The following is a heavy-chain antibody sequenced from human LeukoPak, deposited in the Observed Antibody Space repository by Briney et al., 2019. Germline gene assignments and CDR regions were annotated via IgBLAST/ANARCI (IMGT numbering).Heavy chain of an antibody. CDR3: AFSSSSSGGSFDY. CDR2: ISWNSGSI. J-gene: IGHJ4*02. Sequence: GGSLRLSCAASGFTFDDYAMHWVRQAPGKGLEWVSGISWNSGSIGYADSVKGRFTISRDNAKNSLYLQMNSLRAEDMALYYCAFSSSSSGGSFDYWGQGTLVTVPS. V-gene: IGHV3-9*03. CDR1: GFTFDDYA. D-gene: IGHD6-6*01.